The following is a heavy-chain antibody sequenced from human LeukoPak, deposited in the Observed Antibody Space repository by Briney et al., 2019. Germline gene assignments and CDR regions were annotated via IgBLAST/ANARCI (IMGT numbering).Heavy chain of an antibody. CDR3: AKDMCVEMSTINLCAFDI. V-gene: IGHV3-9*01. J-gene: IGHJ3*02. CDR1: GFTFDDYA. D-gene: IGHD5-24*01. CDR2: VSWNSGSI. Sequence: GGSLRLSCAASGFTFDDYAMHWVRQAPGKGLEWVSGVSWNSGSIDYADSVKGRFTISRDNAKNSLYLQMNSLRAEDTALYYCAKDMCVEMSTINLCAFDIWGQGTMVTVSS.